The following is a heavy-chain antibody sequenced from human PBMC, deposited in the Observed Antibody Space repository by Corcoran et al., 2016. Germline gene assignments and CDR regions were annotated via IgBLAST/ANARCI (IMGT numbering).Heavy chain of an antibody. D-gene: IGHD3-16*01. CDR3: TRGMGGYGMDV. CDR2: MRSRPNSYAT. Sequence: EVQLVESGGDLVQPGGSLRLSCAASGFTFSDSAIHWVRQASGKGLEWVGRMRSRPNSYATAYAASLGGRFTISRDDSKNTAYLQMNSLKTEETAVYDCTRGMGGYGMDVWGQGTTVTVSS. J-gene: IGHJ6*02. CDR1: GFTFSDSA. V-gene: IGHV3-73*02.